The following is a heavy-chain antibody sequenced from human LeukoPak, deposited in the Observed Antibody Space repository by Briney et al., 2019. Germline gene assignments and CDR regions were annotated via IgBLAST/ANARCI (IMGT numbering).Heavy chain of an antibody. CDR3: AKGQGSVLGAAAGDY. CDR1: GFTLSSYA. D-gene: IGHD6-13*01. V-gene: IGHV3-23*01. CDR2: ISGSGGST. J-gene: IGHJ4*02. Sequence: QPGGSLRLSCAASGFTLSSYAMSWVRQAPGKGLEWVSAISGSGGSTYYADSVKGRFTISRDNAKNSLYLQMNSLRAEDTALYYCAKGQGSVLGAAAGDYWGQGTLVTVSS.